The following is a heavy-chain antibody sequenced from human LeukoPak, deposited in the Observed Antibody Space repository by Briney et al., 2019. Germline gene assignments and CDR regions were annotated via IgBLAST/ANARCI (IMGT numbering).Heavy chain of an antibody. J-gene: IGHJ5*02. CDR2: IYPDDSDT. D-gene: IGHD1-26*01. Sequence: GESLKISCKGSGYSFTNYWIGWVRRMPGKGLEWMGIIYPDDSDTRYSPSFPGQVTISADKSISTAYLQWSSLKSSDTATYYCATYHSGTSGDWFDPWGQGTLVTVSS. V-gene: IGHV5-51*01. CDR3: ATYHSGTSGDWFDP. CDR1: GYSFTNYW.